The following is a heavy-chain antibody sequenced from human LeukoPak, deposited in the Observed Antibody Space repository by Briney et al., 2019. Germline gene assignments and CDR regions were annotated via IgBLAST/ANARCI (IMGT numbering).Heavy chain of an antibody. D-gene: IGHD5-18*01. CDR2: INPSGFST. CDR1: GYTFTGYY. Sequence: PRASVKVSCKASGYTFTGYYMHWVRQAPGQGLEWMGIINPSGFSTTYAQKFQGRVTMTRDTSTSTVYMELSSLRSEDTAVYYCARDERDGGDTAMLGANNWFDPWGQGTLVTVSS. V-gene: IGHV1-46*01. CDR3: ARDERDGGDTAMLGANNWFDP. J-gene: IGHJ5*02.